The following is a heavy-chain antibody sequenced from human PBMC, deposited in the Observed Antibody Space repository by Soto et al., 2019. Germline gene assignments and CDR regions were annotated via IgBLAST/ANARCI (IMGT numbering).Heavy chain of an antibody. CDR3: ARHWAYGVRAFDI. CDR2: IYPGDSDT. CDR1: GYSFTSYW. D-gene: IGHD4-17*01. J-gene: IGHJ3*02. Sequence: WESLKISCKGSGYSFTSYWIGWVRQMPGKGLEWMGIIYPGDSDTRYSPSFQGQVTISADKSISTAYLQWSSLKASDTAMYYCARHWAYGVRAFDIWGQGTMVTVSS. V-gene: IGHV5-51*01.